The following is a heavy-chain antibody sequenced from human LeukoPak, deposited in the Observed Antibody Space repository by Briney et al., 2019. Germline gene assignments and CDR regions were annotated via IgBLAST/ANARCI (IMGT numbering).Heavy chain of an antibody. Sequence: PGGSLRLSCAASGFTFSSHGMNWVRRAPGKGLEWVSYISSSGSTIYYADSVKGRFTISRDNAKNSLYLQMNSLRAEDTAVYYCARRETYCCDSGGYSMDAFDIWGQGTMVTVSS. J-gene: IGHJ3*02. D-gene: IGHD3-22*01. CDR2: ISSSGSTI. V-gene: IGHV3-48*04. CDR3: ARRETYCCDSGGYSMDAFDI. CDR1: GFTFSSHG.